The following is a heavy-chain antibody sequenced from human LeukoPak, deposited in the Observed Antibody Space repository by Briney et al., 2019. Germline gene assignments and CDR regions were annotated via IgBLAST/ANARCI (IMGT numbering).Heavy chain of an antibody. D-gene: IGHD4-23*01. CDR1: GGSISSSSYY. CDR3: ARSGYGGSLRP. CDR2: IYYSGST. Sequence: SETLSLTCTVSGGSISSSSYYWSWIRQPPGKGLEWIGYIYYSGSTNYNPSLKSRVTISVDTSKNQFSLKLSSVTAADTAVYYCARSGYGGSLRPWGQGTLVTVSS. J-gene: IGHJ5*02. V-gene: IGHV4-61*01.